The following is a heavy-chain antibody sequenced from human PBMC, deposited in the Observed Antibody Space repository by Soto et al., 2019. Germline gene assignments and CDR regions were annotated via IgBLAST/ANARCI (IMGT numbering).Heavy chain of an antibody. CDR1: NGSISGFY. D-gene: IGHD1-26*01. CDR2: IHYSGRT. CDR3: VRVGVGIGNHFDS. J-gene: IGHJ4*02. V-gene: IGHV4-59*12. Sequence: TLSLTCSVSNGSISGFYWTWIRQPPGKILEWIGYIHYSGRTDYNPSLTSRATMSVDTSKNQFSLNLKSITAADTAVYYCVRVGVGIGNHFDSWGRGTLVTVSS.